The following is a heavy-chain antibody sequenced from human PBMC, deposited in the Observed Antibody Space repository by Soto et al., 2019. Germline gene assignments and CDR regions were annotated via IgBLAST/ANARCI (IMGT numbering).Heavy chain of an antibody. V-gene: IGHV3-74*01. CDR2: INRDGSSA. CDR3: ATGGTTVTNNWFDP. Sequence: GGSLRLSCAASRFTLSSYWMHWVRQATGKGLVWVSRINRDGSSASYADSVKGRFTISRDNAKNTLYLQMNSLRAEDTAVYYCATGGTTVTNNWFDPWGQGTLVTVSS. CDR1: RFTLSSYW. J-gene: IGHJ5*02. D-gene: IGHD4-17*01.